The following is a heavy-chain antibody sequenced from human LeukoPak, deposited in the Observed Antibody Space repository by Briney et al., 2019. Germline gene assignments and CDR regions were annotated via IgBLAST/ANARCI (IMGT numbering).Heavy chain of an antibody. V-gene: IGHV3-23*01. D-gene: IGHD6-19*01. CDR2: ISGSGGST. CDR3: AKGAFIRRQRVPGIAVAGIAKYFQH. J-gene: IGHJ1*01. Sequence: GGSLRLSCAASGFTFSSYAMSWVRQAPGKGLEWVSAISGSGGSTYYADSVKGRFTISRDNSKNTLYLQMNSLRAEDTAVYSCAKGAFIRRQRVPGIAVAGIAKYFQHWGQGTLVTVSS. CDR1: GFTFSSYA.